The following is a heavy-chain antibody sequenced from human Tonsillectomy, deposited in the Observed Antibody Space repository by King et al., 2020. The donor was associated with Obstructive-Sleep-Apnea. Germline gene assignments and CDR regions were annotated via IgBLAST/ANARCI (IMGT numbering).Heavy chain of an antibody. CDR3: ARDMGFQYYGMDV. J-gene: IGHJ6*02. CDR1: EDSVSSNSAA. D-gene: IGHD3-10*01. V-gene: IGHV6-1*01. Sequence: QVQLQQSGPALVKPSQTLSITCAISEDSVSSNSAAWNWIRQSPSRGLEWLGRTYYRSRWYNDYALSVKSRITINPDTSKNQFSLQLNSVTPEDTAVYYCARDMGFQYYGMDVWGQGTTVTVSS. CDR2: TYYRSRWYN.